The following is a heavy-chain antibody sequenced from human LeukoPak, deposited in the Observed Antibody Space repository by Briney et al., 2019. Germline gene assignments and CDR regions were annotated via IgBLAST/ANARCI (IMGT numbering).Heavy chain of an antibody. D-gene: IGHD2-2*01. Sequence: ASVKVSCKASGYTFTSYGISWVRQAPGQGLEWMGWISSYNGNTNYAQKLQGRVTMTTDTSTSTAYMELRSLRSDDTAVYYCARAGQFDGIVVTPPAIVGDYWGQGTLVTVSS. CDR3: ARAGQFDGIVVTPPAIVGDY. V-gene: IGHV1-18*01. CDR2: ISSYNGNT. CDR1: GYTFTSYG. J-gene: IGHJ4*02.